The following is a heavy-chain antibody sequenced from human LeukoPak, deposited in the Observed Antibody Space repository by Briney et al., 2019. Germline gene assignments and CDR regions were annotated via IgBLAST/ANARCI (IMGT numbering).Heavy chain of an antibody. D-gene: IGHD1-14*01. J-gene: IGHJ4*02. CDR3: ARGAWSENPFDY. CDR1: GFTFDDYG. Sequence: QAGGSLRLSCAASGFTFDDYGMSWVRQAPGKGLEWVSGINWNGGSTGYADSVKGRFTISRDNAKNSLYLEMNSLRAEDTAVYSCARGAWSENPFDYWGQGTLVTVSS. CDR2: INWNGGST. V-gene: IGHV3-20*04.